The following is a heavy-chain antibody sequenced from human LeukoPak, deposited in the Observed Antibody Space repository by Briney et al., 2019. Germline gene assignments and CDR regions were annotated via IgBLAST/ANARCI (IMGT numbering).Heavy chain of an antibody. CDR3: ARGPRIAVADIDY. CDR2: IYYSGST. J-gene: IGHJ4*02. CDR1: GGSISSYY. Sequence: SETLSLTCTVSGGSISSYYWSWIRQPPGKGLEWIGYIYYSGSTNYNPSLKSRVTISVDTSKNQFSLKLSSVTAADTAVYYCARGPRIAVADIDYWGQGTLVTVSS. D-gene: IGHD6-19*01. V-gene: IGHV4-59*01.